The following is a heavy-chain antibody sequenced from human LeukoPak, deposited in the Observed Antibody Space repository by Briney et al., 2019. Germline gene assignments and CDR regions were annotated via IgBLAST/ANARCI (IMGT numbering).Heavy chain of an antibody. Sequence: PGGSLRLSCAASGFTVSSNYMSWVRQAPGKGLEWVSVIYSGGSTYYADSVKGRFTISRDNSKNTLYLQMNSLRAEDTAVYYCARDGCGGDCYFNNWFDPWGQGTLVTVSS. D-gene: IGHD2-21*02. CDR2: IYSGGST. V-gene: IGHV3-66*01. J-gene: IGHJ5*02. CDR1: GFTVSSNY. CDR3: ARDGCGGDCYFNNWFDP.